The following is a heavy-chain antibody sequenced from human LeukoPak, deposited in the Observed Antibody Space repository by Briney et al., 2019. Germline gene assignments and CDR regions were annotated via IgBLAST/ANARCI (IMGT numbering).Heavy chain of an antibody. CDR3: ARQDYYDSSADFDY. CDR2: ISSSGSTI. CDR1: GFTFSSYS. V-gene: IGHV3-48*04. Sequence: GGSLRLSCAASGFTFSSYSMNWVRQAPGKGLEWVSYISSSGSTIYYADSVKGRFTISRDNAKNSLYLQMNSLRAEDTAVYYCARQDYYDSSADFDYWGQGTLVTVSS. J-gene: IGHJ4*02. D-gene: IGHD3-22*01.